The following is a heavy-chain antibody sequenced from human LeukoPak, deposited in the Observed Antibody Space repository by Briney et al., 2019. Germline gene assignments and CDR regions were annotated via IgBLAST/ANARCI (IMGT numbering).Heavy chain of an antibody. J-gene: IGHJ6*02. CDR3: ARDRVAAADHYYYGMDV. CDR1: GYTFTSYY. V-gene: IGHV1-46*01. CDR2: INPSGGST. Sequence: ASVKVSCKASGYTFTSYYMHWVRQAPGQGLEWMGIINPSGGSTSYAQKFQGRVTMTRDTSTSTVYMELSGLRSEDTAVYYCARDRVAAADHYYYGMDVWGQGTTVTVSS. D-gene: IGHD6-13*01.